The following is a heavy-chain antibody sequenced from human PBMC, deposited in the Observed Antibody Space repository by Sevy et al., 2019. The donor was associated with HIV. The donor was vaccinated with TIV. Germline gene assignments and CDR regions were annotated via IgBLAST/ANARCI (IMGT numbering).Heavy chain of an antibody. CDR1: GFDFSTYW. V-gene: IGHV3-74*01. CDR3: ARDPFWGYYFDH. D-gene: IGHD3-16*01. Sequence: GGSLRLSCAASGFDFSTYWMHWVRQAPGKGLVWVSRIMGDGSRRSHADTVKGRFTISRDNAKNTLYLQMNSLRAEDTALYFCARDPFWGYYFDHWGPGTLVTVSS. CDR2: IMGDGSRR. J-gene: IGHJ4*02.